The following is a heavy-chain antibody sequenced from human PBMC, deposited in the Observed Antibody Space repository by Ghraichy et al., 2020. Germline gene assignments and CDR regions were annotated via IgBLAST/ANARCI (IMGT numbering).Heavy chain of an antibody. CDR2: LYPGDSDT. Sequence: GESLNISCKGSGYIFTSYWIGWVRQMPGKGLEWVGILYPGDSDTRYSPSFQGQVTISADKSISTAYLQWSSLEASDTAIYYCARGTTVAFDYWGQGTLVTVSS. CDR1: GYIFTSYW. CDR3: ARGTTVAFDY. D-gene: IGHD4-23*01. V-gene: IGHV5-51*01. J-gene: IGHJ4*02.